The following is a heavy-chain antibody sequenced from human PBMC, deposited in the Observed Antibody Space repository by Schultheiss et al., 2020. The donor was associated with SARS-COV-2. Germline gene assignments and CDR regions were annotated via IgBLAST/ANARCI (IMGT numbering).Heavy chain of an antibody. D-gene: IGHD3-3*01. CDR2: INPNSGGT. V-gene: IGHV1-2*02. J-gene: IGHJ4*02. CDR1: GYTFTGYY. Sequence: ASVKVSCKASGYTFTGYYMHWVRQAPGQGLEWMGWINPNSGGTNYAQKFQGRVTMTRDTSISTAYMELNSLRAEDTAVYYCAKDLTNYDFWSGYTDYWGQGTLVTVSS. CDR3: AKDLTNYDFWSGYTDY.